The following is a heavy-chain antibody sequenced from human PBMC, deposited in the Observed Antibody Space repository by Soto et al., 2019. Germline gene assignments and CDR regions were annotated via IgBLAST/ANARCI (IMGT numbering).Heavy chain of an antibody. J-gene: IGHJ5*02. CDR1: GGSISSYY. Sequence: SETLSLTCIVSGGSISSYYWSWIRQPAGKGLEWIGRIYTSGSTNYNPSLKSRVTMSVDTSKNQFSLKLSSVTAADTAVYYCAREAVHCSGGSCYPFDPWGKGTLVTVSS. D-gene: IGHD2-15*01. V-gene: IGHV4-4*07. CDR3: AREAVHCSGGSCYPFDP. CDR2: IYTSGST.